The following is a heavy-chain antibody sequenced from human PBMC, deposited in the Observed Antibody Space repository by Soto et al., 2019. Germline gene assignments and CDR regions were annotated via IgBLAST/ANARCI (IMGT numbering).Heavy chain of an antibody. V-gene: IGHV3-30*18. D-gene: IGHD6-19*01. CDR1: GFSFSSHG. Sequence: QVQLVESGGGVVQSGRSLRLSCAASGFSFSSHGMHWVRQAPGRGLEWVAVISHDGSFKSYADSLRGRFTVSRDNSKNTLYLQIHSLRPEDTAVYYCAKLEGSVPVDGDWFDPWGQGTLVTVSS. CDR2: ISHDGSFK. CDR3: AKLEGSVPVDGDWFDP. J-gene: IGHJ5*02.